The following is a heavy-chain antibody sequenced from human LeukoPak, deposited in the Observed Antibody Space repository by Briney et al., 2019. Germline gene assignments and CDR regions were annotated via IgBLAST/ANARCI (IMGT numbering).Heavy chain of an antibody. CDR1: GFSFSSHW. V-gene: IGHV4-34*01. CDR2: INHSGST. D-gene: IGHD6-13*01. CDR3: ARGHSSSWRREIDP. J-gene: IGHJ5*02. Sequence: LRLSCAASGFSFSSHWMSWIRQPPGKGLEWIGEINHSGSTNYNPSLKSRVTISVDTSKNQFSLKLSSVTAADTAVYYCARGHSSSWRREIDPWGQGTLVTVSS.